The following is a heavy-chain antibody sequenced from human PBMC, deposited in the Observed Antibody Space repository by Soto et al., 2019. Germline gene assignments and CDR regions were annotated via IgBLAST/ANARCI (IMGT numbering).Heavy chain of an antibody. CDR3: ARVWGTIDY. V-gene: IGHV1-8*01. D-gene: IGHD3-16*01. CDR2: MNPNSGNT. Sequence: QVQLVQSGAEVKKPGASVKVSCKTSGYTCTNYDINWGRQATGQGLEWMGWMNPNSGNTGSTQKFQGRITMTRDTSIGTAYMELTSLRSEDTAVYYCARVWGTIDYWGQGTLVTVSS. J-gene: IGHJ4*02. CDR1: GYTCTNYD.